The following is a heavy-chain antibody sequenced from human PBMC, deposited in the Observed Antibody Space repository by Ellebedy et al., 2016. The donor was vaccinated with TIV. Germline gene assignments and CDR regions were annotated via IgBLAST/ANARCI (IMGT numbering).Heavy chain of an antibody. V-gene: IGHV4-4*07. CDR2: TYATGST. D-gene: IGHD6-19*01. J-gene: IGHJ4*02. Sequence: MPSETLSLTCTVSGGSISSYYWSWIGKLAGMGLEWLGRTYATGSTNYNPPLQRRVTMSVDTSKNQFSMKLSSVTAADTAMYYCAGGYSSGWTDYWGQGTLVTVSS. CDR3: AGGYSSGWTDY. CDR1: GGSISSYY.